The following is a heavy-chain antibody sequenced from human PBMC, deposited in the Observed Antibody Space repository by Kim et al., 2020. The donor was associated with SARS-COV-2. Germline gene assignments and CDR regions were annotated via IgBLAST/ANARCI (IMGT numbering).Heavy chain of an antibody. J-gene: IGHJ4*02. D-gene: IGHD6-19*01. CDR2: IKSKTDGGTT. V-gene: IGHV3-15*01. CDR3: TTGARAVAGTEKHYY. CDR1: GFTFSNAW. Sequence: GGSLRLSCAASGFTFSNAWMSWVRQAPGKGLEWVGRIKSKTDGGTTDYAAPVRGRFTISRDKSKNTLYLQMSSLKTEDTAVYYSTTGARAVAGTEKHYYWGQGTLVTVSS.